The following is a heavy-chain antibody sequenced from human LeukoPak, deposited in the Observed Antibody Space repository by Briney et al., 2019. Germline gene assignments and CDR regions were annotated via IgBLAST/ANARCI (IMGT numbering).Heavy chain of an antibody. CDR1: GYTFTSYG. Sequence: ASVKVSCKASGYTFTSYGISWVRQAPGQGLEWMGWISAYNGNTNYAQKLQGRVTMTRDTSTSTVYMELSSLRSEDTAVYYCARDQAHRRYFDYWGQGTLVTVSS. D-gene: IGHD3-16*02. CDR3: ARDQAHRRYFDY. V-gene: IGHV1-18*01. CDR2: ISAYNGNT. J-gene: IGHJ4*02.